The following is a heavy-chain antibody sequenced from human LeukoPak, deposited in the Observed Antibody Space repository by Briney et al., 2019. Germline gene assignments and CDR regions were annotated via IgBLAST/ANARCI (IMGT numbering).Heavy chain of an antibody. Sequence: GGSLRLSCAVSGFSFTNFWMSWVRQAPGRGLEWVANIHPEGNEKYHVESVKGRFTISRDNAKNLLFLQMNGLRVEDTAVYYCARGDDFSGDHWGQGTLVTVSS. CDR1: GFSFTNFW. CDR3: ARGDDFSGDH. CDR2: IHPEGNEK. V-gene: IGHV3-7*04. D-gene: IGHD1-1*01. J-gene: IGHJ4*02.